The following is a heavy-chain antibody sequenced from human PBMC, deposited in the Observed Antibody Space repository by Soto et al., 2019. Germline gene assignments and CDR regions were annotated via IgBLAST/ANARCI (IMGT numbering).Heavy chain of an antibody. J-gene: IGHJ4*02. D-gene: IGHD4-17*01. CDR2: LHSGGGT. V-gene: IGHV3-53*02. CDR1: GFSVSDNY. Sequence: DVQLVETGGGLIQPGGSLRLACTASGFSVSDNYMSWVRQAPAKGLEWVSILHSGGGTFYADSVRGRSTVSRVNSQNTLYLQMNSLRAEDTAVYYCARGASDYGDRVDYWGQGTLVTVSS. CDR3: ARGASDYGDRVDY.